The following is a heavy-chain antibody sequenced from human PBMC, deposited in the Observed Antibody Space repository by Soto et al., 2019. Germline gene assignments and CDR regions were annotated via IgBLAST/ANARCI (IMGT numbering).Heavy chain of an antibody. Sequence: GGSLRLSCAASGFSFVNYAMNWVRQAPGKGLEWVSGLSGSGTSTYYADSVKGRFTISRDNSRDTLFLQMNSLTADDTAVYYCAKATANGGWFNPFDSWGQGALVTVSS. V-gene: IGHV3-23*01. J-gene: IGHJ4*02. CDR2: LSGSGTST. CDR3: AKATANGGWFNPFDS. CDR1: GFSFVNYA. D-gene: IGHD6-19*01.